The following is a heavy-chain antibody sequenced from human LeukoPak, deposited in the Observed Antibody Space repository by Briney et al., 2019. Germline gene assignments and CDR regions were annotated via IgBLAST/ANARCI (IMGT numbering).Heavy chain of an antibody. CDR3: ARGKDYKSSRFDP. Sequence: PSETLSLTCSISGGSISTYYWSWLRQPAGKGLEWVGRLQTSGSTYYSPSLMSRVTISVDTSKNEFSLKLTSVTAADTAVYYCARGKDYKSSRFDPWGQGTLVTVSS. J-gene: IGHJ5*02. V-gene: IGHV4-4*07. D-gene: IGHD4-11*01. CDR1: GGSISTYY. CDR2: LQTSGST.